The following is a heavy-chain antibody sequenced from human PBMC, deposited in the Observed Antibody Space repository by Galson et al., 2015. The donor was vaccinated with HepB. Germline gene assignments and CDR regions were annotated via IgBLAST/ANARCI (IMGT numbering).Heavy chain of an antibody. Sequence: SLRLSCAASGFTVSSNYMSWVRQAPGKGLEWVSVIYSGGSTYYADSVKGRFTISSDSSKNTLYLQMNSLRAEDTAVYYCARVGGYCSGGSCFDYWGQGTLVTVSS. V-gene: IGHV3-53*01. CDR3: ARVGGYCSGGSCFDY. D-gene: IGHD2-15*01. CDR1: GFTVSSNY. J-gene: IGHJ4*02. CDR2: IYSGGST.